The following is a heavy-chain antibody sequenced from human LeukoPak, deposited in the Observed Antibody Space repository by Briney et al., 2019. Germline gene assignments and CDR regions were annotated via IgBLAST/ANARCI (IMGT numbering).Heavy chain of an antibody. D-gene: IGHD2-21*02. V-gene: IGHV4-39*01. CDR3: ARRVVTLYYFDY. CDR1: GYSISSSSYY. CDR2: IYYSGST. Sequence: AETLSLTCAVSGYSISSSSYYWGWIRQPPGKGLEWIGSIYYSGSTYYNPSLKSRVTISVDTSKNQFSLKLSSVTAADTAVYYCARRVVTLYYFDYWGQGTLVTVSS. J-gene: IGHJ4*02.